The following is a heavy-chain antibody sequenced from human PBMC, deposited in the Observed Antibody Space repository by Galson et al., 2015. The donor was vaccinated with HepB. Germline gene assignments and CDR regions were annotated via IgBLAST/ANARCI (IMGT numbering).Heavy chain of an antibody. J-gene: IGHJ6*02. V-gene: IGHV3-30*18. CDR1: GFTFSIYG. CDR3: AKDQECSSNRCYGRRYGLDV. CDR2: ISYDGSNK. Sequence: SLRLSCAASGFTFSIYGVHWVRQAPGKGLEWVALISYDGSNKYYADSVKGRFTISRDNSRNTLYLQMNSLRAEDTAVYHCAKDQECSSNRCYGRRYGLDVWGQGTTVTVSS. D-gene: IGHD2-2*01.